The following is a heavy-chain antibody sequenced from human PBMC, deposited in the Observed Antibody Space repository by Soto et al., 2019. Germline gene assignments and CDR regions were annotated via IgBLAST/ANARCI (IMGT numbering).Heavy chain of an antibody. V-gene: IGHV4-59*01. CDR3: VRGPKVYCSSFQCYGTGWFDP. D-gene: IGHD2-2*01. Sequence: QVQLQESGPGLVKPSETLSLTCTVSGDSIKHYYWNWIRQPPGKGLEWIGYIYYSGATNYNPSLKSRVTISKNQFSLKLTSVTAADTAVYYCVRGPKVYCSSFQCYGTGWFDPWGQGTRVTVSS. CDR2: IYYSGAT. CDR1: GDSIKHYY. J-gene: IGHJ5*02.